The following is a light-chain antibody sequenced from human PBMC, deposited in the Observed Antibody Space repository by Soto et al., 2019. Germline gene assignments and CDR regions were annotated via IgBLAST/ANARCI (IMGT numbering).Light chain of an antibody. CDR3: LQDYKYPWT. V-gene: IGKV1-6*01. CDR2: AES. J-gene: IGKJ1*01. CDR1: QDIRND. Sequence: AIPVTQSPSSLSASVGDRVTITCRASQDIRNDLGWYQQKPGKAPKLLIYAESSLQSGVPSRFAGSGYCTDFALTISSLQPEDFATYYCLQDYKYPWTFGQGTKVEIK.